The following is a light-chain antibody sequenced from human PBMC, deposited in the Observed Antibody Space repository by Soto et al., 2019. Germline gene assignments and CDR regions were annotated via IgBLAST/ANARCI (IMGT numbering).Light chain of an antibody. CDR1: QSVLFSPNNKNY. Sequence: DIVMTQSPDSLAVSLGERATINCKSSQSVLFSPNNKNYLAWYKQKPEQPPELLIHWASTRESGVPDRSSGSGSGADFTLTISSLQAEDVAVYYCQQYYTAPFTFGGGTKVDIK. CDR2: WAS. CDR3: QQYYTAPFT. J-gene: IGKJ4*01. V-gene: IGKV4-1*01.